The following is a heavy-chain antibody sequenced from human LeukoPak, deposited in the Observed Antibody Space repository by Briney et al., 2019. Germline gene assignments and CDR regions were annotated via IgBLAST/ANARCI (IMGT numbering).Heavy chain of an antibody. Sequence: PGGSLRLSCAASGFTFSGHWMTWVRQAPGKGLEWVANIKEDGSRKNYVDSVKGRFTISRDNAENSLYLQMTSLRAEDTAMYYCATPLDYYDSSGFHQGGDWGQGTPVTVSS. CDR1: GFTFSGHW. V-gene: IGHV3-7*03. CDR3: ATPLDYYDSSGFHQGGD. J-gene: IGHJ4*02. D-gene: IGHD3-22*01. CDR2: IKEDGSRK.